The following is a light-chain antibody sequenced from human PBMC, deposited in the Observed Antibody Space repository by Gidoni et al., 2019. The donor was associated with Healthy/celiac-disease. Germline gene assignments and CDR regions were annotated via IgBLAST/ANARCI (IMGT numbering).Light chain of an antibody. CDR3: QAWDSSTHNYF. J-gene: IGLJ1*01. Sequence: SYELTQQPSVSVAPGQTASITCSGDKLGDKYACWYQQKPGQSPVLVIYQDNTRPSVIPERFSGPNAGNTATLTISGTQAMDEADYYCQAWDSSTHNYFFGTGTKVTVL. CDR2: QDN. CDR1: KLGDKY. V-gene: IGLV3-1*01.